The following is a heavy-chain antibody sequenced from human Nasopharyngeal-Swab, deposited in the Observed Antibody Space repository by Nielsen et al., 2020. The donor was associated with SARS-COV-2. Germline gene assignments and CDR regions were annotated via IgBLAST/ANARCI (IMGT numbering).Heavy chain of an antibody. D-gene: IGHD5-12*01. V-gene: IGHV1-18*01. Sequence: ASVKVSCKAPGYTFTSYGISWVRQAPGQGLEWMGWISAYNGNTNYAQKLQGRVTMTTDTSTSTAYMELRSLRSEDTAVYYCARGVFWSRLRLGGLDYWGQGTLVTVSS. CDR3: ARGVFWSRLRLGGLDY. CDR1: GYTFTSYG. CDR2: ISAYNGNT. J-gene: IGHJ4*02.